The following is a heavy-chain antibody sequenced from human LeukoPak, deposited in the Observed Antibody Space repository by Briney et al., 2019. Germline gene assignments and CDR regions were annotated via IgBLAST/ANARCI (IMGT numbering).Heavy chain of an antibody. CDR2: ISAYNGNT. CDR3: ARDRGTVGRYYYYYYMDV. V-gene: IGHV1-18*01. Sequence: EASVKVSCKASGYTFTSYGISWVRQAPGQGLEGMGWISAYNGNTNYAQKLQGRVTMTTDTSTSTAYMELRSLRSDDTAVYYCARDRGTVGRYYYYYYMDVWGKGTTVTISS. J-gene: IGHJ6*03. CDR1: GYTFTSYG. D-gene: IGHD4-23*01.